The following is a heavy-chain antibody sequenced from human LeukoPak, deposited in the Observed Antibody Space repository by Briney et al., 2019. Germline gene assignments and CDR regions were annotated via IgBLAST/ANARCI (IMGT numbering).Heavy chain of an antibody. D-gene: IGHD6-19*01. V-gene: IGHV3-30*02. Sequence: GSLRLSCAASGFTFSSYGMHWVRQAPGKGLEWVAFIRYDGSNKYYADSVKGRFTISRDNSKNTLYLQMNSLRAEDTAVYYCARAPAHGIAVAYFDYWGQGTLVTVSS. CDR3: ARAPAHGIAVAYFDY. CDR2: IRYDGSNK. J-gene: IGHJ4*02. CDR1: GFTFSSYG.